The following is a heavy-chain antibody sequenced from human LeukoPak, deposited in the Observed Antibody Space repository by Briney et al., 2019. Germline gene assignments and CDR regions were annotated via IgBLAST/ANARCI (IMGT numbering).Heavy chain of an antibody. CDR3: ARWIRGAGYYYYGMDV. CDR2: IIPIFGTA. CDR1: GGTFSSYA. D-gene: IGHD5-18*01. Sequence: ASVKVSCKASGGTFSSYAISWVRQAPGQGLEWMGGIIPIFGTANYAQKFQGRVTITADESTSTAYMELSSLRSEDTAVYYCARWIRGAGYYYYGMDVWGKGTTVTVSS. J-gene: IGHJ6*04. V-gene: IGHV1-69*13.